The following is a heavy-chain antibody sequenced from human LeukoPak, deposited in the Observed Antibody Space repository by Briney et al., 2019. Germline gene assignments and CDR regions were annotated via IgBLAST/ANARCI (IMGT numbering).Heavy chain of an antibody. CDR2: IYSGGSGTT. CDR3: ARDDGSGYYPDY. D-gene: IGHD3-22*01. J-gene: IGHJ4*02. Sequence: PGGSLRLSCAASGFTVSSNYMSWVRQAPGKGLEWVSVIYSGGSGTTYYADSVKGRFTISRDKSKNTLYLQMNSLRAEGTAVYYCARDDGSGYYPDYWGQGTLVTVSS. CDR1: GFTVSSNY. V-gene: IGHV3-66*01.